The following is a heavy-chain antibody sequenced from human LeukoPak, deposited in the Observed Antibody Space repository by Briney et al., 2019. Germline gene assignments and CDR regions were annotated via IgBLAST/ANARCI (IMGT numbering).Heavy chain of an antibody. D-gene: IGHD4-17*01. CDR3: ARGGDYGDYQPSRDAFDI. CDR2: IIPIFGTA. J-gene: IGHJ3*02. Sequence: ASVKVSCKASGGTFSSYAISWVRQAPGQGLEWMGGIIPIFGTANYALKFQGRVTITADESTSTAYMELSSLRSEDTAVYYCARGGDYGDYQPSRDAFDIWGQGTMVTVSS. V-gene: IGHV1-69*01. CDR1: GGTFSSYA.